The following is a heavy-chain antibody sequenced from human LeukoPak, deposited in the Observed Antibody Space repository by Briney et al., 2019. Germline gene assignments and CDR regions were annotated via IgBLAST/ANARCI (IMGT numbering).Heavy chain of an antibody. V-gene: IGHV5-51*01. CDR3: ARWRSGYDSSVGY. CDR1: GYSFTSYW. J-gene: IGHJ4*02. Sequence: GGSLQISCKGSGYSFTSYWIGWVGPVPGKGLEWMGIIYPGDSDTRYSPSFQGQVTISADKSISTAYLQWSSLKASDTAMYYCARWRSGYDSSVGYWGQGTLVTVSS. CDR2: IYPGDSDT. D-gene: IGHD5-12*01.